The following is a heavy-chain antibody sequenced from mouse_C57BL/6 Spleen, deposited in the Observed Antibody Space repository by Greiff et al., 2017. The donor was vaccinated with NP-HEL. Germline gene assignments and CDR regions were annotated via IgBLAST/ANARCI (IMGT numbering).Heavy chain of an antibody. D-gene: IGHD1-1*01. V-gene: IGHV1-69*01. CDR3: ARTILGSSYWYFDV. Sequence: QVQLQQPGAELVMPGASVKLSCKASGYTFTSYWMHWVKQRPGQGLEWIGEIDPSDSYTNYNQKFKGKSTLTVDKSSSTAYMQLSSLTSEDSAVYYCARTILGSSYWYFDVWGTGTTVTVSS. CDR1: GYTFTSYW. CDR2: IDPSDSYT. J-gene: IGHJ1*03.